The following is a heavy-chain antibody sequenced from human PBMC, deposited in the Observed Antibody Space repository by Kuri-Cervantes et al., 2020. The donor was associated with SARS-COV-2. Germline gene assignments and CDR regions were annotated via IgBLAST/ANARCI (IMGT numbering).Heavy chain of an antibody. CDR3: ARDRIVVVPAAISVYYYYGMDV. CDR1: GFTFSSYW. V-gene: IGHV3-74*01. D-gene: IGHD2-2*02. Sequence: GESLKISCAASGFTFSSYWMHWVRQGPGKGLVWVSRINSDGSSTSYADSVKGRFTISRDNSKNTLYLQMNSLRAEDTAAYYCARDRIVVVPAAISVYYYYGMDVWGQGTTVTVSS. J-gene: IGHJ6*02. CDR2: INSDGSST.